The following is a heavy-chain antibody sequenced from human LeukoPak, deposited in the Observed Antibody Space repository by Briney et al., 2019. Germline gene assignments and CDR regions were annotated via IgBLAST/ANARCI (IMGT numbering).Heavy chain of an antibody. Sequence: GGSLRLSCAASGFTFSDYYMSWIRQAPGKGLEWVSYISSSGSTIYYADSVKGRFTISRDTAKNSTYLQISSLRAEDTAVYYCARGVGGCGGDCRSSYYYYMDVWGKGTTVTVSS. D-gene: IGHD2-21*02. CDR1: GFTFSDYY. J-gene: IGHJ6*03. CDR2: ISSSGSTI. V-gene: IGHV3-11*01. CDR3: ARGVGGCGGDCRSSYYYYMDV.